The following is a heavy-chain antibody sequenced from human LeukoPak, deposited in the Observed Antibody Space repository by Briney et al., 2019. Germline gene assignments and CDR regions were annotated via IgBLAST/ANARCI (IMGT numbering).Heavy chain of an antibody. CDR3: ARADCSGGSCLPFDY. CDR1: GYTFTGYY. V-gene: IGHV1-2*02. J-gene: IGHJ4*02. CDR2: INPNSGGT. D-gene: IGHD2-15*01. Sequence: ASVKVSCKASGYTFTGYYMHWVRQAPGQGLEWMGWINPNSGGTNYAQKFQGRVTITADKSTSTAYMELSSLRSEDTAVYYCARADCSGGSCLPFDYWGQGTLVTVSS.